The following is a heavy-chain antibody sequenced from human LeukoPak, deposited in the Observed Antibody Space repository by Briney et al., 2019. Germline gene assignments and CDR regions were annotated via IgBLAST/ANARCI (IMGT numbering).Heavy chain of an antibody. Sequence: ASVKVSCKASGYTFTSYGISWVRQAPGQGLEWMGWISAYNGNTNYAQKLQGRVTMTTDTSTSTAYMELRGLRSDDTAVYYCARDVPITMVRGVIINYGMDVWGQGTTVTVSS. CDR1: GYTFTSYG. D-gene: IGHD3-10*01. J-gene: IGHJ6*02. CDR2: ISAYNGNT. V-gene: IGHV1-18*01. CDR3: ARDVPITMVRGVIINYGMDV.